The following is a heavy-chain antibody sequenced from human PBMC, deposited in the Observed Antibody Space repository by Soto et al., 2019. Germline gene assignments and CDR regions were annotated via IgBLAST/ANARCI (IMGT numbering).Heavy chain of an antibody. CDR2: IKSKPDGETT. V-gene: IGHV3-15*07. CDR1: GFTFSNAW. Sequence: VQLVESGGGLVKPGGSLRLSCAASGFTFSNAWMNWVRQAPGKGLEWVGRIKSKPDGETTDYAAPVKGRFTISRDDSKNTVYLRMNSLKTEDTAVYYCTTGEMTKDDYWGQGTLVTVSS. CDR3: TTGEMTKDDY. J-gene: IGHJ4*02.